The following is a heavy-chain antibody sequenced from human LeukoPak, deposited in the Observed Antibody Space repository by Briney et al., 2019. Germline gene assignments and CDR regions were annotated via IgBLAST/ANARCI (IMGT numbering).Heavy chain of an antibody. Sequence: ASVKVSCKASGYTFTNYAVHWVRQAPGQRLEWMGWINAGNGNTEYSQNFQDRVTITRDTSATTAYMELSSLRSEDTAVYYCARGSYFYGSVSFMGSDYWGQGTLVTVSS. D-gene: IGHD3-10*01. CDR1: GYTFTNYA. CDR2: INAGNGNT. V-gene: IGHV1-3*01. J-gene: IGHJ4*02. CDR3: ARGSYFYGSVSFMGSDY.